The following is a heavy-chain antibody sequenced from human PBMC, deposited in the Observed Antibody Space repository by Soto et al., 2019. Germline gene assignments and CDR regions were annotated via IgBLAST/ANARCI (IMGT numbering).Heavy chain of an antibody. J-gene: IGHJ5*02. D-gene: IGHD2-8*01. CDR1: GGSISSSSYY. CDR3: ATHILRMVYEMNWFGP. CDR2: IYYSGST. Sequence: QLQLQESGPGLVKPSETLSLTCTVSGGSISSSSYYWGWIRQPPGKGLEWIGSIYYSGSTYYNPSLKSRVTISVDTSKTQFSLKLSSVSAADTAVDYCATHILRMVYEMNWFGPWGQGTLVTVSS. V-gene: IGHV4-39*01.